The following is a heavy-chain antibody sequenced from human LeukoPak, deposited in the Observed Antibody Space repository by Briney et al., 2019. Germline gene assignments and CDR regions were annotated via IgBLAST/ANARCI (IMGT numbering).Heavy chain of an antibody. V-gene: IGHV3-74*01. CDR1: GFDFSSNW. CDR3: AKDHYWSIDY. D-gene: IGHD3-3*01. CDR2: IKGDGIST. J-gene: IGHJ4*02. Sequence: GGSLRLSCAASGFDFSSNWMHWVRHAPGQGLVWVSRIKGDGISTNYADSVKGRFTISRDIAKNTLYLQMNSLRAEGTGVYYCAKDHYWSIDYWGRGTLVTVSS.